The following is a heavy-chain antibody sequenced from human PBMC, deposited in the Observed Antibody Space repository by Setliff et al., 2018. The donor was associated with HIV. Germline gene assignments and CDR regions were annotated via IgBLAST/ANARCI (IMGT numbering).Heavy chain of an antibody. CDR2: INAGNGNT. V-gene: IGHV1-3*01. Sequence: ASVKVSCKASGYTFTSYAMHWVRQAPGQRLEWMGWINAGNGNTKYSQKFQGRVTITRDTSASTAYMELSSLRSEDTAVYYWARDHRAAAGTGVCDYWGQGTLVTVSS. J-gene: IGHJ4*02. D-gene: IGHD6-13*01. CDR1: GYTFTSYA. CDR3: ARDHRAAAGTGVCDY.